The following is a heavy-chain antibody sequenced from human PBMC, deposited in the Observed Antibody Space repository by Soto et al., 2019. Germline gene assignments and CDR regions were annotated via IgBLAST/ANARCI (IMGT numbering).Heavy chain of an antibody. CDR2: IYSGGST. CDR3: AREEKQLINGAFDI. J-gene: IGHJ3*02. D-gene: IGHD6-13*01. V-gene: IGHV3-66*01. Sequence: GGSLRLSCAASGFTVSSNYMSWVRQAPGKGLEWVSVIYSGGSTYYADSVKGRFTISRDNSKNTLYLQMNSLRAEDTAVYYCAREEKQLINGAFDIWGQGTMVTVSS. CDR1: GFTVSSNY.